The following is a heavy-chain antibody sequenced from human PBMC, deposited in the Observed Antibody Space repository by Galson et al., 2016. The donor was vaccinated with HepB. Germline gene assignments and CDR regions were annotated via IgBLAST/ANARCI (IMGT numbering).Heavy chain of an antibody. CDR1: GGSVSSGSHY. Sequence: SETLSLTCTVSGGSVSSGSHYWTWIRQPPGKGLEWIGYIYYSGSTNYNPSLKSRVTISVDTSKNQFSLKLSSVTAADMAVYYCARDLGDYGGDSFDYWGQGTLVTVSS. CDR2: IYYSGST. D-gene: IGHD4-23*01. CDR3: ARDLGDYGGDSFDY. V-gene: IGHV4-61*01. J-gene: IGHJ4*02.